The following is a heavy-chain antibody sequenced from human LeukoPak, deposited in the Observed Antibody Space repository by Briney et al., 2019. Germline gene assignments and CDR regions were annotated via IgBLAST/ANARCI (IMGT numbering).Heavy chain of an antibody. J-gene: IGHJ5*02. D-gene: IGHD1-26*01. CDR3: ARHSGTYPFDP. Sequence: SETLSLTCTVSGGSISSGSYYWTWIRQPAGKGLEWIGRIYTSGSTNYNPSLKSRVTISVDTSKNHFSLKLSSVTAADTAVYYCARHSGTYPFDPWGQGTLVTVSS. V-gene: IGHV4-61*02. CDR1: GGSISSGSYY. CDR2: IYTSGST.